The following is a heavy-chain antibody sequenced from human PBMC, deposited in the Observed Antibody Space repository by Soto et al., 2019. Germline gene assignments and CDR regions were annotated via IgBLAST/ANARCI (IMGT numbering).Heavy chain of an antibody. CDR2: ISGSSSYI. J-gene: IGHJ6*03. V-gene: IGHV3-21*01. CDR3: ARDGAYCSGTGCRDYYHYMDV. Sequence: EVQLVESGGGLVKPGGSLRLSCVASGFSFSDYSMNWVRQAPGKGLEWVSSISGSSSYIYYADSLKGRVTVSRDNAEKSLYLQMNSLRAEDTAVYYCARDGAYCSGTGCRDYYHYMDVWGKGTTVTVSS. CDR1: GFSFSDYS. D-gene: IGHD2-2*01.